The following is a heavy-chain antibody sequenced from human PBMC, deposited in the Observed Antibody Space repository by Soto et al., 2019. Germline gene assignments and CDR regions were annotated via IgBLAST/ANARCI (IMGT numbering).Heavy chain of an antibody. CDR2: IIPIFGTA. CDR3: ARDEESSSSRGYYYYGMDV. D-gene: IGHD6-6*01. J-gene: IGHJ6*02. Sequence: QVQLVQSGAEVKKPGSSVKVSCKASGGTFSSYAISWVRQAPGQGLEWMGGIIPIFGTANYAQKFQGRVTITAEKSTSHAYMELRSLRSEDTAVYYCARDEESSSSRGYYYYGMDVWGQGTTVTVSS. CDR1: GGTFSSYA. V-gene: IGHV1-69*06.